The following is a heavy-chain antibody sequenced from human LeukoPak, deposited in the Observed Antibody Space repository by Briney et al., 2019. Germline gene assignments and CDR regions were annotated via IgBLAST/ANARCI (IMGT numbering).Heavy chain of an antibody. CDR1: GGAISRTDYY. V-gene: IGHV4-30-4*01. CDR3: ASAYGDYPS. D-gene: IGHD4-17*01. Sequence: SQTLSLTCNVSGGAISRTDYYWSWIRRPPGKGLEWIGYIYYSGSTYYNPSLKSRVTISVDTSKNQFSLKLSSVTAADTAVYYCASAYGDYPSWGQGTLVTVYS. CDR2: IYYSGST. J-gene: IGHJ5*02.